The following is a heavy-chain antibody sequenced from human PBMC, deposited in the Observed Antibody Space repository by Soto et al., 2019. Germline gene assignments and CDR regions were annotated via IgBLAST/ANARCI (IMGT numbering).Heavy chain of an antibody. CDR1: GYTFTSYG. CDR2: IIPIFGTA. CDR3: AREEGSGWYQGYYYYGMDV. D-gene: IGHD6-19*01. V-gene: IGHV1-69*13. J-gene: IGHJ6*02. Sequence: ASVKVSCKASGYTFTSYGISWVRQAPGQGLEWMGGIIPIFGTANYAQKFQGRVTITADESTSTAYMELSSLRSEDTAVYYCAREEGSGWYQGYYYYGMDVWGQGTTVTVSS.